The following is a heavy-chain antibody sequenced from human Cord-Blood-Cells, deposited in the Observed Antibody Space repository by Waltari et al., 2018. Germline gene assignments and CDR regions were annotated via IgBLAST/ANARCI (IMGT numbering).Heavy chain of an antibody. CDR2: IYYSGST. D-gene: IGHD2-21*01. V-gene: IGHV4-39*01. CDR3: ARGFAFFDY. CDR1: GGSISSSSYY. Sequence: QLQLQESGPGLVKPSETLSLTCTVSGGSISSSSYYWGWIRQPPGKGREWIGSIYYSGSTYYNPSLKSRVTISVDTSKNQFSLKLSSVTAADTAVYYCARGFAFFDYWGQGTLVTVSS. J-gene: IGHJ4*02.